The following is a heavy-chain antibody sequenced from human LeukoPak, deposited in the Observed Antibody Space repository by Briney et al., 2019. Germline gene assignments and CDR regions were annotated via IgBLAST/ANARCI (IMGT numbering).Heavy chain of an antibody. CDR2: ISGSGGT. Sequence: GGSLRLSCADSGYTFRIYAMSWVRQAPGKGVKWVSIISGSGGTYYADSVRGRFTISRDNAKNSLYLQMNSLRAEDTAVYYCAREGGGSYYGYWGQGTLVTVSS. J-gene: IGHJ4*02. D-gene: IGHD3-16*01. V-gene: IGHV3-23*01. CDR3: AREGGGSYYGY. CDR1: GYTFRIYA.